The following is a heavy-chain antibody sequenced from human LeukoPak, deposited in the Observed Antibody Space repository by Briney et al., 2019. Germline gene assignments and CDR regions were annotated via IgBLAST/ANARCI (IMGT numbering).Heavy chain of an antibody. D-gene: IGHD3-3*01. CDR1: GGSISSYY. Sequence: SETLSLTCTVSGGSISSYYWSWIRQPPGKGLEWIGYIYYSGSTNYNPSLKSRVTISVDTSKNQFSLKLSSVTAADTAVYYCAGTIKGYDFWSGYYRGGYFDYWGQGTLVTVSS. CDR2: IYYSGST. CDR3: AGTIKGYDFWSGYYRGGYFDY. V-gene: IGHV4-59*01. J-gene: IGHJ4*02.